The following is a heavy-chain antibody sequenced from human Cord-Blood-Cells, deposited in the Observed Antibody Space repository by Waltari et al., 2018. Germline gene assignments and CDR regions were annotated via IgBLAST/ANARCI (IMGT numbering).Heavy chain of an antibody. CDR3: ATSYYYGSGSYYNY. Sequence: QVPLVQSGAEVKKPGASVQVSCKVSGYTLTELSMHWVRQAPGKGLAWMGGFDPEEGETIYAQKFQGRVTMTEDTSTDTAYMELSSLRSEDTAVYYCATSYYYGSGSYYNYWGQGTLVTVSS. CDR2: FDPEEGET. CDR1: GYTLTELS. V-gene: IGHV1-24*01. J-gene: IGHJ4*02. D-gene: IGHD3-10*01.